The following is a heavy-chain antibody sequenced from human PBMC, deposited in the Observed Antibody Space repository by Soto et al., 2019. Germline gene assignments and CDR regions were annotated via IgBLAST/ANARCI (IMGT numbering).Heavy chain of an antibody. D-gene: IGHD5-12*01. CDR2: ISYDGSNK. CDR3: ARDKMATITDYYYYGMDV. J-gene: IGHJ6*02. V-gene: IGHV3-30-3*01. Sequence: QVQLVESGGGVVQPGRSLRLSCAASGFTFSSYAMHWVRQAPGKGLEWVAVISYDGSNKYYADSVKGRFTISRDNSKNTLYLQMNSLRAEDTAVYYCARDKMATITDYYYYGMDVWGQGTTVTVSS. CDR1: GFTFSSYA.